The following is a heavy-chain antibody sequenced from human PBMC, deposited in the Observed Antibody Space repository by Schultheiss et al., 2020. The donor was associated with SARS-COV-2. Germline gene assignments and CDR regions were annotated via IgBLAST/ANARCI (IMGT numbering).Heavy chain of an antibody. D-gene: IGHD3-16*02. CDR1: GYTFTSYG. CDR2: IIPIFGTA. V-gene: IGHV1-69*13. CDR3: ARGANMITFGGVIVQRGGFDY. Sequence: SVKVSCKASGYTFTSYGISWVRQAPGQGLEWMGGIIPIFGTANYAQKFQGRVTITADESTSTAYMELSSLRSEDTAVYYCARGANMITFGGVIVQRGGFDYWGQGTLVTVSS. J-gene: IGHJ4*02.